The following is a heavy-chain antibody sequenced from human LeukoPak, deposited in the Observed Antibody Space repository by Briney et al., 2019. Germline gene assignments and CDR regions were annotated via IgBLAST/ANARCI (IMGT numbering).Heavy chain of an antibody. V-gene: IGHV3-30*04. D-gene: IGHD5-18*01. CDR1: GFTFSSYA. CDR2: ISYDGSNK. CDR3: AREGTAMVEGHDAFDI. Sequence: GRSPRLSCAASGFTFSSYAMHWVRQAPGKGLEWVAVISYDGSNKYYADSVKGRFTISRDNSKNTLYLQMNSLRAEDTAVYYCAREGTAMVEGHDAFDIWGQGTMVTVSS. J-gene: IGHJ3*02.